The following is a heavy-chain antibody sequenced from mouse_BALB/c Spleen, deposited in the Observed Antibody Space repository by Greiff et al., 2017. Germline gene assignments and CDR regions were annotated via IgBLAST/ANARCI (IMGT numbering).Heavy chain of an antibody. CDR1: GYAFSSYW. V-gene: IGHV1-80*01. J-gene: IGHJ4*01. Sequence: VQLQQSGAELVRPGSSVKISCKASGYAFSSYWMHWVKQRPGQGLEWIGQIYPGDGDTNYNGKFKGKATLTADKSSSTAYMQLSSLTSEDSAVYFCASYRGDAMDYWGQGTSVTVSS. CDR3: ASYRGDAMDY. D-gene: IGHD2-12*01. CDR2: IYPGDGDT.